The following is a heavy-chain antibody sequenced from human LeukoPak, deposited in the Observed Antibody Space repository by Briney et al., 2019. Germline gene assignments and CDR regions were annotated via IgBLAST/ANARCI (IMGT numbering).Heavy chain of an antibody. Sequence: ASVKVSCKASGGTFSSYAITWVRQAPGQGLEWMGCSIPIFGTANYAQKLQGRVTITTDESTSTAYMELSSLRSEDTAVYYCARDPIAAGTGGSYNWFDPWGQGTLVTVSS. CDR3: ARDPIAAGTGGSYNWFDP. V-gene: IGHV1-69*05. CDR2: SIPIFGTA. J-gene: IGHJ5*02. CDR1: GGTFSSYA. D-gene: IGHD6-13*01.